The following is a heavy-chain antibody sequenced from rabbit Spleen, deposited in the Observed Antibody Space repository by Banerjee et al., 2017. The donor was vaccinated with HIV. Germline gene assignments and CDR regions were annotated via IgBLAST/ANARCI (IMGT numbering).Heavy chain of an antibody. D-gene: IGHD4-1*01. Sequence: QEQLVESGGGLVQPGGSLKLSCKASGFDFSSYGVSWVRQAPGKGLEWIGYIDPVFGITNYANSVKGRFTISSHNAQNTLYLQLNSLTAADTATYFCVREVAGKFNLWGPGTLVTVS. V-gene: IGHV1S47*01. CDR3: VREVAGKFNL. CDR1: GFDFSSYG. CDR2: IDPVFGIT. J-gene: IGHJ4*01.